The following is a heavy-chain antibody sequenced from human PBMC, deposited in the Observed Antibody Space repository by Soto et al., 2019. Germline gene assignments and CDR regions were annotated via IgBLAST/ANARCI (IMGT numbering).Heavy chain of an antibody. CDR1: GGSFTGYY. CDR2: IHHSGST. V-gene: IGHV4-34*01. D-gene: IGHD6-13*01. Sequence: LSLTCAVYGGSFTGYYWSWIRQPPGKGLEWIGGIHHSGSTHYNPPLKSRVTMSLDTSKNQFSLKVRSVTAADTAVYYCAREAAAATRGDFDYWGQGNLVTVSS. CDR3: AREAAAATRGDFDY. J-gene: IGHJ4*02.